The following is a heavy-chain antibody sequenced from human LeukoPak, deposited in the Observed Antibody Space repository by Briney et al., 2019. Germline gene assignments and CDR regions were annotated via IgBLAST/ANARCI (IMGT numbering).Heavy chain of an antibody. CDR3: ARSVELVRGYFDF. Sequence: PGGPLRLSCAASGFIFDDYSMHWVRQAPEKGLEWVSGISWNSDSKDYADSVKGRFTISRDNAKNSLFLQVNSLRTEDTALYYCARSVELVRGYFDFWGQGTLVTVSS. CDR2: ISWNSDSK. D-gene: IGHD1-1*01. V-gene: IGHV3-9*01. CDR1: GFIFDDYS. J-gene: IGHJ4*02.